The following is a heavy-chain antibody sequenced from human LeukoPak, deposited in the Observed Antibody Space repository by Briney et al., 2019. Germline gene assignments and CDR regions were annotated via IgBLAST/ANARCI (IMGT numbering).Heavy chain of an antibody. J-gene: IGHJ3*02. Sequence: SVKVSCKASGGTFSSYAISWVRQAPGQGLEWMGGIIPIFGTANYAQKFQGRVTITADESTSTAYMELSSLRSEDTAVYYCARDTTSIAYCDGDCYSDAFDSWGQGTMVTVSS. CDR1: GGTFSSYA. D-gene: IGHD2-21*01. CDR2: IIPIFGTA. CDR3: ARDTTSIAYCDGDCYSDAFDS. V-gene: IGHV1-69*01.